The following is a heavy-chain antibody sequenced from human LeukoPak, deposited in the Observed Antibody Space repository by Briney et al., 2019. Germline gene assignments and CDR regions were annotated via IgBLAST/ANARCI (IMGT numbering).Heavy chain of an antibody. J-gene: IGHJ6*03. CDR2: IYYSGST. V-gene: IGHV4-59*01. D-gene: IGHD3-22*01. CDR1: GGSISSYY. Sequence: KASETLSLTCTVSGGSISSYYWSWIRQPPGKGLEWIGYIYYSGSTNYNPSLKSRVTISVDTSKNQFSLKLSSVTAADTAVYYCARVASEYYDSSGYWSRYYYYYMDVWGKGTTVTISS. CDR3: ARVASEYYDSSGYWSRYYYYYMDV.